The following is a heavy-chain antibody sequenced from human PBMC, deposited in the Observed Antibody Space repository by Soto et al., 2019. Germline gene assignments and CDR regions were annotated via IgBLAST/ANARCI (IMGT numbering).Heavy chain of an antibody. J-gene: IGHJ5*02. CDR1: GGSVSSGSYY. D-gene: IGHD6-19*01. Sequence: SETLSLTCTVSGGSVSSGSYYWSWIRQPPGKGLEWIGYIYYSGSANYNPSLKSRVTISVDTSKNQFSLKLSSVTAADTAVYYCARARSGWFRNWFDPCGQGTHVTVSS. CDR3: ARARSGWFRNWFDP. V-gene: IGHV4-61*01. CDR2: IYYSGSA.